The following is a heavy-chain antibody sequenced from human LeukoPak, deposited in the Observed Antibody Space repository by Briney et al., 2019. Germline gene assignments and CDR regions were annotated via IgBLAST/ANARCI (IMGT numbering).Heavy chain of an antibody. CDR3: AQVRTGYYYFNLDY. CDR2: ISGSGGST. D-gene: IGHD3-22*01. Sequence: GGSLRLSCAASGFTFSSYGMHWVRQAPGKGLEWVSSISGSGGSTYYADSVKGRFTISRDNSKNTVYLQMNSLRAEDTAAYYCAQVRTGYYYFNLDYWGQGTLVTVSS. J-gene: IGHJ4*02. CDR1: GFTFSSYG. V-gene: IGHV3-23*01.